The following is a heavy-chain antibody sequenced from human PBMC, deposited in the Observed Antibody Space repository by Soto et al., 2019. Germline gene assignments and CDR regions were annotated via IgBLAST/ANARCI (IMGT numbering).Heavy chain of an antibody. V-gene: IGHV3-21*01. J-gene: IGHJ5*02. CDR2: ISSSSSYI. Sequence: GGSLRLSCAASGFTFSSYSMNWVRQAPGKGLEWVSSISSSSSYIYYADSVKGRFTISRDNAKNSLYLQMNSLRAEDTAVYYCARDFFGVVKETDNWFDPWGQGTLVTVSS. D-gene: IGHD3-3*01. CDR3: ARDFFGVVKETDNWFDP. CDR1: GFTFSSYS.